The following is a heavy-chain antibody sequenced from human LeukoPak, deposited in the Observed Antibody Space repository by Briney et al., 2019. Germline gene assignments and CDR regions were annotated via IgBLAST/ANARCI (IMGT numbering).Heavy chain of an antibody. V-gene: IGHV1-18*01. Sequence: ASVKVSCKASGYTFTSYGISWVRQAPGQGLEWMGWISAYNGNTNYAQKLQGRVTMTTDTSTSTAYMELRSLRSDDTAVYYCARGPIVVVVAATGGPRYYYYGMDVWGQGTTVTVSS. CDR3: ARGPIVVVVAATGGPRYYYYGMDV. CDR1: GYTFTSYG. J-gene: IGHJ6*02. CDR2: ISAYNGNT. D-gene: IGHD2-15*01.